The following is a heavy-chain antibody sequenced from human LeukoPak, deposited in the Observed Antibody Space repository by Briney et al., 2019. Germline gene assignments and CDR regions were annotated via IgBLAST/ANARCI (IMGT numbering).Heavy chain of an antibody. CDR3: ARSKIIQLDSMDV. D-gene: IGHD5-18*01. J-gene: IGHJ6*04. Sequence: GGSLRLSCAASGFTFTTYTINWVRQAPGKGLEWVSSISSTGNYMFYGDSVKGRFTISRDDAKNSLYLQMNSLRAEDTAMYYCARSKIIQLDSMDVWGNGTKVIVSP. CDR1: GFTFTTYT. CDR2: ISSTGNYM. V-gene: IGHV3-21*01.